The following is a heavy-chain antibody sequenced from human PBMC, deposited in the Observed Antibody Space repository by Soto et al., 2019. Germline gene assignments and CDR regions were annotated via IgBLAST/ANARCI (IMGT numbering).Heavy chain of an antibody. CDR2: ISYSGTT. CDR3: ARSRRNYFDP. Sequence: SETLSLTCTVSCDSISVYYWNWIRQSPGKGLEWIGYISYSGTTKYNPSLKSRVTISVDTSKNQFSLKLSSVTAADTAVYYCARSRRNYFDPWGQGTLVTVSS. CDR1: CDSISVYY. V-gene: IGHV4-59*01. J-gene: IGHJ5*02.